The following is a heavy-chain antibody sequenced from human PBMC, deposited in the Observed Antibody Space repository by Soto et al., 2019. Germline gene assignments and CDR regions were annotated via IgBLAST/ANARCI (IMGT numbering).Heavy chain of an antibody. J-gene: IGHJ3*01. V-gene: IGHV1-69*02. CDR1: GGTFSSYT. Sequence: SVKVSCKASGGTFSSYTISWVRQAPGQGLEWMGRIVPILGVANYAHKFQGRVTITADKSTSTAYMELSSLRSEDTAVYYCAINYYDTAPYWGQGTMVTVSS. D-gene: IGHD3-22*01. CDR2: IVPILGVA. CDR3: AINYYDTAPY.